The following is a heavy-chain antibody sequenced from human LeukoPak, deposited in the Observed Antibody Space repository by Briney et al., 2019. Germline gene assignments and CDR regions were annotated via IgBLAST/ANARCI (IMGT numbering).Heavy chain of an antibody. D-gene: IGHD3-10*02. CDR3: AELGITMIGGV. CDR1: GFTFDDYA. J-gene: IGHJ6*04. CDR2: ISWNSETI. V-gene: IGHV3-9*01. Sequence: PGGSLRLSCAVSGFTFDDYAMHWVRQVPGKGLEWVSGISWNSETIGYADSVKGRFTISRDNAKNSLYLQMNSLRAEDTAVCYCAELGITMIGGVWGKGTTVTISS.